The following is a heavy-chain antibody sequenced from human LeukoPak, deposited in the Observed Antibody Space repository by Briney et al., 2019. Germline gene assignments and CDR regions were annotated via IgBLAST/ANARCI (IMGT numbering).Heavy chain of an antibody. CDR1: GFTFSSYA. CDR3: ASHIVVVTPGAFDI. J-gene: IGHJ3*02. CDR2: ISYDGSNK. Sequence: GRSLRLSCAASGFTFSSYAMHWVRQAPGKGLTWVAFISYDGSNKYYADSVKGRFTISRDNSKNTLYLQMNSLRAEDTAVYYCASHIVVVTPGAFDIWGQGTMVTVSS. D-gene: IGHD2-21*02. V-gene: IGHV3-30-3*01.